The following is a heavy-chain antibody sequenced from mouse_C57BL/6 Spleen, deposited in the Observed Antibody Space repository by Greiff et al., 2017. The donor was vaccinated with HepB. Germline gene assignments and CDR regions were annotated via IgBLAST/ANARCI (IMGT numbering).Heavy chain of an antibody. D-gene: IGHD2-5*01. Sequence: QVQLKQSGPGLVAPSQSLSITCTVSGFSLTSYAISWVRQPPGKGLEWLGVIWTGGGTNYNSALKSRLSISKDNAKSQVFLKMNSLQTDDTARYYCARIYYSNYDAMDYWGQGTSVTVSS. V-gene: IGHV2-9-1*01. CDR1: GFSLTSYA. J-gene: IGHJ4*01. CDR3: ARIYYSNYDAMDY. CDR2: IWTGGGT.